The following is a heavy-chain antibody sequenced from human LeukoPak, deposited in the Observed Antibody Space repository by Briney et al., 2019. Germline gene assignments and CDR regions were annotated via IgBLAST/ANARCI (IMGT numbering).Heavy chain of an antibody. CDR3: ARGPPPHYGMDV. CDR1: GDSVSNGNYY. CDR2: INHSGST. Sequence: SETLSLTCTVSGDSVSNGNYYWSWIRQPPGKGLEWIGEINHSGSTNYNPSLKSRVTISVDTSKNQFSLKLSSVTAADTAVYYCARGPPPHYGMDVWGQGTTVTVSS. V-gene: IGHV4-34*01. J-gene: IGHJ6*02.